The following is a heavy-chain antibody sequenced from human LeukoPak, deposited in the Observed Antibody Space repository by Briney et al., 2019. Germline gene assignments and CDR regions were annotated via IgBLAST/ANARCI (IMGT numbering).Heavy chain of an antibody. D-gene: IGHD5-18*01. CDR1: GFTFSNAW. V-gene: IGHV3-15*01. CDR3: TTPRGYSYGYVDY. CDR2: IKSKTDGGTT. J-gene: IGHJ4*02. Sequence: GGSLRPSCAASGFTFSNAWMSWVRQAPGKGLEWVGRIKSKTDGGTTDYAAPVKGRFTISRDDSKNTLYLQMNSLKTEDTAVYYCTTPRGYSYGYVDYWGQGTLVTVSS.